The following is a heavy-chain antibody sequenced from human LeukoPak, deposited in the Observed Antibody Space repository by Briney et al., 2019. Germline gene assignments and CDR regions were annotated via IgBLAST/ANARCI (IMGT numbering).Heavy chain of an antibody. CDR1: GFTFSTYS. V-gene: IGHV3-21*01. D-gene: IGHD6-13*01. Sequence: GGSLRLSCAASGFTFSTYSMNWVRQAPGKGLEWVSSINSVSSNIYYADSLQGRFTISRDNAKNSLYLQMNSLRAEDTAVYYCARDPVSSSWYGYFQHWGQGTLVSVSS. CDR2: INSVSSNI. J-gene: IGHJ1*01. CDR3: ARDPVSSSWYGYFQH.